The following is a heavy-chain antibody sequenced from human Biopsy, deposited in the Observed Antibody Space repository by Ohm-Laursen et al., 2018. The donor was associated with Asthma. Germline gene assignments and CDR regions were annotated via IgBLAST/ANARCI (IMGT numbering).Heavy chain of an antibody. J-gene: IGHJ4*02. CDR2: ISGSGGST. Sequence: SLRLSCAASGFTFSSYDMSWVRQPPGKGLEWGSAISGSGGSTYYADSVKGRFTISRDNSKNTLHLQMNSLRAEDTVVYYCAKAREDIVVVVAVSDSWGQGTLVTVSS. V-gene: IGHV3-23*01. D-gene: IGHD2-15*01. CDR1: GFTFSSYD. CDR3: AKAREDIVVVVAVSDS.